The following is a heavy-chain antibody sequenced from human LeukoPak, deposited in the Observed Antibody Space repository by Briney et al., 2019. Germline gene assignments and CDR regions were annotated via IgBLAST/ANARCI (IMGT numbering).Heavy chain of an antibody. D-gene: IGHD6-13*01. V-gene: IGHV3-21*01. Sequence: GGSLRLSCAASEFTFSTYTMNWVRQASGKGLEWVSSIISGSSYTFYADSVKGRFTISRDNAKNSLYLQMNSLRAEDTALYYCARALIAAAGTGAFDIWGQGTKVTVSS. CDR2: IISGSSYT. CDR1: EFTFSTYT. CDR3: ARALIAAAGTGAFDI. J-gene: IGHJ3*02.